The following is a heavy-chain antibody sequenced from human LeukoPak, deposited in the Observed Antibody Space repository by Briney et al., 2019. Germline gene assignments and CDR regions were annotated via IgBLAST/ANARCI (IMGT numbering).Heavy chain of an antibody. J-gene: IGHJ3*02. CDR1: GGSISSSSYY. V-gene: IGHV4-61*01. CDR3: ARDVVWFGHKRAFDI. Sequence: SETLSLTCTVSGGSISSSSYYWGWIRQPPGKGLEWIGYIYYSGSTNYNPSLKSRVTISVDTSKNQFSLKLSSVTAADTAVYYCARDVVWFGHKRAFDIWGQGTMVTVSS. CDR2: IYYSGST. D-gene: IGHD3-10*01.